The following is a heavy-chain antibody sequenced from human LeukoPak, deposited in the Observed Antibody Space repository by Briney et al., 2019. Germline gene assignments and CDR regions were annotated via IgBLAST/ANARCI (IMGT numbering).Heavy chain of an antibody. CDR3: ARDRSTTVTTYWFDP. J-gene: IGHJ5*02. CDR2: INPSGGST. CDR1: GYTFTSYY. V-gene: IGHV1-46*01. Sequence: VASVKVSCKASGYTFTSYYMHWVRQAPGQGLEWMGIINPSGGSTSYAQKFQGRVTMTRVTSTSTVYMELSSLRSEDTAVYYCARDRSTTVTTYWFDPWGQGTLVTVSS. D-gene: IGHD4-17*01.